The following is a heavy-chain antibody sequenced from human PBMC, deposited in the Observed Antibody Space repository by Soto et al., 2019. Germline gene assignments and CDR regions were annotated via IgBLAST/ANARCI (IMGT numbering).Heavy chain of an antibody. Sequence: QVQLQQWGAGLLKPSETLSLTCAVYGGSFSGYYWSWIRQPPGKGLEWIGEINHSGSTNYNPSLKSRVPISVHTSKNQFSLKLSSVTAAYTAVYSCARGGYGSGSYYKRLFWFDPWGQGTLVTVSS. V-gene: IGHV4-34*01. D-gene: IGHD3-10*01. CDR1: GGSFSGYY. J-gene: IGHJ5*02. CDR2: INHSGST. CDR3: ARGGYGSGSYYKRLFWFDP.